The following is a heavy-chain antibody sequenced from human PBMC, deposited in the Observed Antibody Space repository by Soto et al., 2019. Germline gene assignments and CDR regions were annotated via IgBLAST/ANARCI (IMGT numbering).Heavy chain of an antibody. CDR1: VFTFSMYS. V-gene: IGHV3-7*03. CDR3: ARDHLILPAHDFFYGSDV. Sequence: GALRLSCEVSVFTFSMYSLRWVRQIPGKGLEWVANIPQDGVDGHYADSVKGRFTISRDNGKNSLYLQLNNLRAEDTAVYYCARDHLILPAHDFFYGSDVWGRGATVTVSS. D-gene: IGHD2-21*02. CDR2: IPQDGVDG. J-gene: IGHJ6*02.